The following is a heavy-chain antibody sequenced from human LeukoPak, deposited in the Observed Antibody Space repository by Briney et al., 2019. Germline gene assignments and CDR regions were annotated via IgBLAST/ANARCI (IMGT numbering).Heavy chain of an antibody. D-gene: IGHD3-3*01. Sequence: GESLKISCKVSGYSFTFYWIAWVRQMPGKGLEWVGIIYPGDSDTRYSPSFQGQVSISADKSISTAYLQWSSLKASDSAMYYCARVPNYDFWSGHSFYFDYWGQGTLVTASS. CDR1: GYSFTFYW. J-gene: IGHJ4*02. V-gene: IGHV5-51*01. CDR2: IYPGDSDT. CDR3: ARVPNYDFWSGHSFYFDY.